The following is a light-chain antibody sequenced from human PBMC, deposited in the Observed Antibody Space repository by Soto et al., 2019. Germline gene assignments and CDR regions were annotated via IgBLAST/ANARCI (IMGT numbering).Light chain of an antibody. J-gene: IGKJ5*01. V-gene: IGKV1-27*01. CDR1: QGISNY. Sequence: DIQMTQSPSSLSASVGDRVTITCRASQGISNYLAWYQQKPGKVPKLLIYAASTLQSGVPDRFSGSGSGTDFTLTISRLEPEDFAVYYCQQYGSSPPITFGQGTRLQIK. CDR3: QQYGSSPPIT. CDR2: AAS.